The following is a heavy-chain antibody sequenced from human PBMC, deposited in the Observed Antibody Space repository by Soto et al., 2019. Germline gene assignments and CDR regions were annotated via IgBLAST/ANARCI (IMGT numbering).Heavy chain of an antibody. CDR2: ISGSGGST. V-gene: IGHV3-23*01. CDR3: AQDQNIQLWPRYYYYGMDV. D-gene: IGHD5-18*01. CDR1: GFTFSSYA. Sequence: EVQLLESGGGLAQPGGSLRLACAASGFTFSSYAMSCVRQAPGKGLEWVSAISGSGGSTYYADSVKGRFTISRDNSKNTLYLQMNSLRAEDTAVYYCAQDQNIQLWPRYYYYGMDVWGQGTTVTVSS. J-gene: IGHJ6*02.